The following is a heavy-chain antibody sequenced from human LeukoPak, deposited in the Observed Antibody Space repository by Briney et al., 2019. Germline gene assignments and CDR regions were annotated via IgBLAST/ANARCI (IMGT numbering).Heavy chain of an antibody. CDR2: ISSSSSYI. CDR3: ARDQELPYYFDY. CDR1: GFTFSSYS. J-gene: IGHJ4*02. Sequence: PGGSLRLSCAASGFTFSSYSMNWVRQAPGKGLEWASSISSSSSYIYYADSVKGRFTISRDNAKNSLYLQMNSLRAEDTAVYYCARDQELPYYFDYWGQGTLVTVSS. D-gene: IGHD6-13*01. V-gene: IGHV3-21*01.